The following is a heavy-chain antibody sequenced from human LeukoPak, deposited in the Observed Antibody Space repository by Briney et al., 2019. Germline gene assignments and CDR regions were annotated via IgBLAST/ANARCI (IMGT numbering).Heavy chain of an antibody. CDR2: IYYSGST. J-gene: IGHJ3*02. CDR3: ASKEAWFGELGDAFDI. Sequence: PSETLSLTCTVSGGSISSSSYYWGWIRQPPGKGLEWIGSIYYSGSTYYNPSLKSRVTISVDTSKNQFSLKLSSVTAADTAVYYCASKEAWFGELGDAFDIWGQGTMVTVSS. D-gene: IGHD3-10*01. CDR1: GGSISSSSYY. V-gene: IGHV4-39*01.